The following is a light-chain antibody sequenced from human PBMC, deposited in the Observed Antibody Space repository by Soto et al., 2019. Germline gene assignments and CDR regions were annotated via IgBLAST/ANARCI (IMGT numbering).Light chain of an antibody. V-gene: IGKV3-20*01. CDR1: QSVSSSY. Sequence: EIVLTQSPGTLSLSPGERATLSCRASQSVSSSYLAWYQQKPGQAPRLLIYSATSRATGIADRFSGSGSGKAFTLTISRLEPEDFAVYYCQHYNSLALTFGRETKVEIK. CDR2: SAT. CDR3: QHYNSLALT. J-gene: IGKJ4*01.